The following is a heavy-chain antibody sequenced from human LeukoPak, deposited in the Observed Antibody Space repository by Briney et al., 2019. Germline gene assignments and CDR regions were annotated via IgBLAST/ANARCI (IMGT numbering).Heavy chain of an antibody. V-gene: IGHV5-51*01. CDR2: IYPGDSDT. J-gene: IGHJ3*02. CDR3: ARRIAVAGTARAFDI. D-gene: IGHD6-19*01. CDR1: GYSFTSYW. Sequence: GESLEISCKGSGYSFTSYWIGWVRQMPGKGLEWMGIIYPGDSDTRYSPSFQGQVTISADKSISTAYLQWSSLKASDTAMYYCARRIAVAGTARAFDIWGQGTMVTVSS.